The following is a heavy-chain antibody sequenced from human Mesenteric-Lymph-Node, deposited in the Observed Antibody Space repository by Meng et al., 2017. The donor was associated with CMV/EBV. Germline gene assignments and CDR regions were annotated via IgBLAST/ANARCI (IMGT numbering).Heavy chain of an antibody. J-gene: IGHJ5*02. CDR3: ARVHYYDSSGYTWGWFDP. D-gene: IGHD3-22*01. V-gene: IGHV4-39*07. Sequence: SETLSLTCTVSGGSISSSSYYWGWIRQPPGKGLEWIGSIYYSGSTYYNPSLKSRVTISVDTSKNQFSLKLSSVTAADTAVYYCARVHYYDSSGYTWGWFDPWGQGTLVTVSS. CDR2: IYYSGST. CDR1: GGSISSSSYY.